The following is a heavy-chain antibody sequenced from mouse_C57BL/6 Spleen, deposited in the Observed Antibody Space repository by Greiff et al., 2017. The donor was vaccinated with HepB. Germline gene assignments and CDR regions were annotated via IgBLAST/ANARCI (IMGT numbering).Heavy chain of an antibody. D-gene: IGHD2-3*01. V-gene: IGHV5-9-1*02. CDR2: ISSGGDYI. Sequence: EVQRVESGEGLVKPGGSLKLSCAASGFTFSSYAMSWVRQTPEKRLEWVAYISSGGDYIYYADTVKGRFTISRDNARNTLYLQMSSLKSEDTAMYYCTREMGTWPYYAMDYWGQGTSVTVSS. J-gene: IGHJ4*01. CDR1: GFTFSSYA. CDR3: TREMGTWPYYAMDY.